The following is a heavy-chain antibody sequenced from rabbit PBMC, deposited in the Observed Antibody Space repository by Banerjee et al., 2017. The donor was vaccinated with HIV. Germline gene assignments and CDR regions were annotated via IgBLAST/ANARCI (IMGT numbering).Heavy chain of an antibody. CDR2: IYTDSGSA. V-gene: IGHV1S45*01. CDR3: ARDLAAVTGWNFGL. CDR1: GFSVSSGYY. D-gene: IGHD7-1*01. Sequence: QEQLVESGGGLVKPGASLTLTCKASGFSVSSGYYMCWVRQAPGKGLEWIGYIYTDSGSAYYASWAKGRFSISKTSSTTVTLQMTSLAGADTATYFCARDLAAVTGWNFGLWGPGTLVTVS. J-gene: IGHJ6*01.